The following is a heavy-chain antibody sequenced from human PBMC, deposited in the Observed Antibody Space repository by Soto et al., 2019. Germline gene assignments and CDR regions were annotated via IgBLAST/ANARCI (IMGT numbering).Heavy chain of an antibody. J-gene: IGHJ6*02. D-gene: IGHD2-15*01. CDR1: GFTFSSYS. V-gene: IGHV3-48*02. CDR3: ARDHVEVVYYYYGMDV. CDR2: ISSSSSTI. Sequence: EVQLVESGGGLVQPGGSLRLSCAASGFTFSSYSMNWVRQAPGKGLEWVSYISSSSSTIYYADSVKGRFTISRDNAKNSLYLQMNSLRDEDTAVYYCARDHVEVVYYYYGMDVWGQGTTVTVSS.